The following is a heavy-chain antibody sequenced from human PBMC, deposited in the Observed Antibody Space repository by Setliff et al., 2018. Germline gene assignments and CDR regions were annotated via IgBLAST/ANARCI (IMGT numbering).Heavy chain of an antibody. V-gene: IGHV3-20*04. CDR1: GFTFDDYG. D-gene: IGHD6-13*01. Sequence: LRLSCAASGFTFDDYGMSWVRQAPGKGLEWVAGISWNSGDSGYADSVKGRFTISRDSSKNTLYLQMNSLRLEDTAVYYCLVAYTSSWYSSGFDHWGQGTLVTVSS. J-gene: IGHJ5*02. CDR2: ISWNSGDS. CDR3: LVAYTSSWYSSGFDH.